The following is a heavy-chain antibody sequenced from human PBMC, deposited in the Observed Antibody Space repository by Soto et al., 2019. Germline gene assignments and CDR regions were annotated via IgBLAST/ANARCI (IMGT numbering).Heavy chain of an antibody. CDR2: ISGSGGST. CDR1: GFTFSSYA. V-gene: IGHV3-23*01. D-gene: IGHD6-13*01. J-gene: IGHJ4*02. Sequence: GSLRLSCAASGFTFSSYAMSWVRQAPGKGLEWVSAISGSGGSTYYADSVKGRFTISRDNSKNTLYLQMNSLRAEDTAVYYCAKEPYSSSWYLLYFDYWGQGTLVTVSS. CDR3: AKEPYSSSWYLLYFDY.